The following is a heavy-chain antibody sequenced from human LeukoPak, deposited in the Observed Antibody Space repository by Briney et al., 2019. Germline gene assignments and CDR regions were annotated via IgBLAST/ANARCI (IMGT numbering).Heavy chain of an antibody. D-gene: IGHD3-10*01. CDR3: ARVRGPTLKTCYMDV. CDR1: GFTFTEYS. CDR2: ISDRSNTI. Sequence: GGSLRLSCAASGFTFTEYSIIWVRQAPGKGLEWVSFISDISDRSNTIHYADSVKGRFTISRDNAERSVYLQMNGLRADDTAVYYCARVRGPTLKTCYMDVWGTGTTVTVSS. V-gene: IGHV3-48*04. J-gene: IGHJ6*03.